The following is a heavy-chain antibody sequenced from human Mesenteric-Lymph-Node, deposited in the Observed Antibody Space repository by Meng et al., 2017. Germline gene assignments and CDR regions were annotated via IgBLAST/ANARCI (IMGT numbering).Heavy chain of an antibody. CDR1: GYTFSSYG. CDR3: ARDLWPHIVVVTAPSEF. J-gene: IGHJ4*02. D-gene: IGHD2-21*02. Sequence: VQLVESGGEVMRPGASLKVSCKASGYTFSSYGFTWVRQAPGQGLEWLGWISTYNDNPKYAQKVQGRVTMTADTSTSTAYMELRSLTSDDTAVYYCARDLWPHIVVVTAPSEFWGQGTLVTVSS. V-gene: IGHV1-18*01. CDR2: ISTYNDNP.